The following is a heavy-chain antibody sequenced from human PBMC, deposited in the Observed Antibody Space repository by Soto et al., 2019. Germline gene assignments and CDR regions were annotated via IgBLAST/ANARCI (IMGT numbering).Heavy chain of an antibody. V-gene: IGHV4-59*01. CDR3: AGYCSRSICPEDHYFGLEV. CDR1: GGSFYTYC. CDR2: ISDCGST. D-gene: IGHD2-2*01. Sequence: SEILSLTGTVAGGSFYTYCGAWFRESPEKGVEGIGYISDCGSTNYNPSLKSRVNISVDTSEKQFGLKLSSVSAADTAIYFCAGYCSRSICPEDHYFGLEVWGQATTVTAS. J-gene: IGHJ6*01.